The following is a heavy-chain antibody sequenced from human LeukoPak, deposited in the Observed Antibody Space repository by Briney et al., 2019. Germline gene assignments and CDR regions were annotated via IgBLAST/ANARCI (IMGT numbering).Heavy chain of an antibody. CDR3: ARARLVATLGGGLDY. Sequence: ASVKVSCKASGDTFSSSAITWVRQAPGQRLEWMGGIIPIFDTPNYAQNFQGRVTITADESTNTAYMELSSLRSEDTAVYYCARARLVATLGGGLDYWGQGTLVTVPS. D-gene: IGHD5-12*01. V-gene: IGHV1-69*13. CDR2: IIPIFDTP. J-gene: IGHJ4*02. CDR1: GDTFSSSA.